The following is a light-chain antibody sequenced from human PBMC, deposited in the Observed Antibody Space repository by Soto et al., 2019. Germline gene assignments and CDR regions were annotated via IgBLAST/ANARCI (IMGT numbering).Light chain of an antibody. CDR1: SSDVGGYNY. J-gene: IGLJ1*01. CDR3: SSYTTSNTRQIV. CDR2: DVS. V-gene: IGLV2-14*03. Sequence: QCVLTQPASVSGSPGQSSTISCTGTSSDVGGYNYVSWYQHHPGKAPKLMIFDVSNRPSGVSNRFSGSKSGNTASLTISGLQPEDEADYYCSSYTTSNTRQIVFGTGTKVTVL.